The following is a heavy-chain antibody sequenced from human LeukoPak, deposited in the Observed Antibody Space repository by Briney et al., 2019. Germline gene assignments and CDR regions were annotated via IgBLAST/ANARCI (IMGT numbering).Heavy chain of an antibody. V-gene: IGHV1-2*02. CDR3: ARDLFDILTGYYYGMDV. D-gene: IGHD3-9*01. CDR2: INPNSGGT. CDR1: GYTFTGYY. J-gene: IGHJ6*02. Sequence: ASVKVSCKASGYTFTGYYMHWLRQAPGQGLEWMGWINPNSGGTNYAQKFQGRVTMTRDTSISTAYMELSRLRSDDTAVYYCARDLFDILTGYYYGMDVWGQGTTVTVSS.